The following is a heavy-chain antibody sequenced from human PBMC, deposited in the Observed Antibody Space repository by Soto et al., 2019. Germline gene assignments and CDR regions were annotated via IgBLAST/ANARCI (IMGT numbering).Heavy chain of an antibody. CDR2: MNPNSGNT. D-gene: IGHD4-17*01. J-gene: IGHJ4*02. V-gene: IGHV1-8*01. CDR3: TRTLYSDTVAY. CDR1: GYTFTSYD. Sequence: QVQLVQSGAEVKKPGASVKVSCKASGYTFTSYDINWVRQATGQGLEWMGWMNPNSGNTGYAQKFQGRVTMTRNTSISTAYMGLGSLRSEDTAVYYCTRTLYSDTVAYWGQGTLVNVSS.